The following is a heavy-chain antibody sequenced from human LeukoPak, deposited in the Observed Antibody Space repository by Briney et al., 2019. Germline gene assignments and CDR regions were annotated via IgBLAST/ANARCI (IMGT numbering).Heavy chain of an antibody. CDR3: ATHYGGNPVWGDAFDI. CDR2: ISSDSSTI. CDR1: GFTFSSYG. D-gene: IGHD4-23*01. J-gene: IGHJ3*02. V-gene: IGHV3-48*04. Sequence: GGSLRLSCAASGFTFSSYGMNWVRQAQGKGLEWVSYISSDSSTIYYADSVKGRFTISRDNAKNSLYQQMKSQRAEDTAVYYRATHYGGNPVWGDAFDIWGQGTMVTVSS.